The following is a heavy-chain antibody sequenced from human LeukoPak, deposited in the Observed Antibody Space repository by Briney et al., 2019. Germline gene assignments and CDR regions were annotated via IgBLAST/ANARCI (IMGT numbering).Heavy chain of an antibody. D-gene: IGHD2-2*01. J-gene: IGHJ4*02. CDR3: ARDISRAVVIYYFHY. CDR2: IGWNGGSI. CDR1: GFTFDDYA. Sequence: PGRSLRLSCAASGFTFDDYAMHWVRQAPGKGLEWVSGIGWNGGSIGYADSVKGRFTISRDNAKKSLYLQMNSLRPEDTALYYCARDISRAVVIYYFHYWGQGTLVTVSS. V-gene: IGHV3-9*01.